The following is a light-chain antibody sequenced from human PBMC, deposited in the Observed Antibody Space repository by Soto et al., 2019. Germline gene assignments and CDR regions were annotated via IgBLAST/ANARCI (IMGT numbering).Light chain of an antibody. V-gene: IGKV3-15*01. J-gene: IGKJ5*01. CDR3: QQYNNWPREI. CDR1: QSVSSN. Sequence: EIVMTQSAATLSVSPGERATPTCRASQSVSSNLAWYQQKPGQAPRLLVYGASTRATGIPARFSGSGSGTEFTLTISSLQSEDFAVYYCQQYNNWPREIFGQGTRLEIK. CDR2: GAS.